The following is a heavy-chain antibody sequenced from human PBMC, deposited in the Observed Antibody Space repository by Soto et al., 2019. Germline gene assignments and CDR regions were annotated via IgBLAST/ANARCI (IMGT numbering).Heavy chain of an antibody. V-gene: IGHV3-74*01. Sequence: EVQLVESWGVLVQPGGSLRLSCAASEFIFSSYWMHWVRQAPGKGLVWVSRINSDGSSISYADSVKGLFTISRDNAKNTLYLQMNSRRAEDTAVYFCARGGYSSSYYNYFYFMDVWGKGTTVTVSS. CDR2: INSDGSSI. D-gene: IGHD6-6*01. CDR1: EFIFSSYW. CDR3: ARGGYSSSYYNYFYFMDV. J-gene: IGHJ6*03.